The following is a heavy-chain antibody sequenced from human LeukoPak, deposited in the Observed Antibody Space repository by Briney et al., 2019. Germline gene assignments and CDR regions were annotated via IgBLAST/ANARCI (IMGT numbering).Heavy chain of an antibody. V-gene: IGHV3-23*01. Sequence: GGSLRLSCAASGFTFRSYAMGWVRQAPGKGLEWVSGISGSVGSTYYADSVKGRFTISRDNLKNTLFLQMNGLRADDTAVYYCAKDRDGGTNTRAKGFDYWGQGTLVTVSS. D-gene: IGHD1-7*01. CDR2: ISGSVGST. J-gene: IGHJ4*02. CDR3: AKDRDGGTNTRAKGFDY. CDR1: GFTFRSYA.